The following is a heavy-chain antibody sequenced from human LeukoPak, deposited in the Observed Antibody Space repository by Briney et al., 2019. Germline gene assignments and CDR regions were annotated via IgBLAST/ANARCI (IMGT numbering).Heavy chain of an antibody. CDR2: IHYSGST. CDR3: ARRARRGSHIDY. Sequence: SETLSLTCTVSGDSISSSSYYWGWIRQPPEKGLEWIGSIHYSGSTYYNPSLKSRVTISVDTSKNQFSLKLSSVTAADTAVYYCARRARRGSHIDYWGQGTLVTVSS. J-gene: IGHJ4*02. V-gene: IGHV4-39*01. D-gene: IGHD3-16*01. CDR1: GDSISSSSYY.